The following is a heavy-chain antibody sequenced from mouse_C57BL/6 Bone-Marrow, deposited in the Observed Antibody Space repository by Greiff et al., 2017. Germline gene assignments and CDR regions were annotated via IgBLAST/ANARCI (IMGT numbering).Heavy chain of an antibody. CDR1: GYTFTSYW. Sequence: QVQLQQPGAELVKPGASVKMSCKASGYTFTSYWITWVKQRPGQGLEWIGDIYPGSGSTNYNEKFKSKATLTVDTSSSTAYMQPSSLTSEDSAVYYCAREDDGYYLYYAMDYWGQGTSVTVSS. D-gene: IGHD2-3*01. V-gene: IGHV1-55*01. CDR2: IYPGSGST. J-gene: IGHJ4*01. CDR3: AREDDGYYLYYAMDY.